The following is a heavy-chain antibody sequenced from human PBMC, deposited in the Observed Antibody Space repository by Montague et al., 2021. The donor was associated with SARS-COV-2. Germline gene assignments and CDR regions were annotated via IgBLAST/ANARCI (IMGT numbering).Heavy chain of an antibody. CDR1: GVSVTDYY. CDR2: VLYNKGT. D-gene: IGHD3-9*01. J-gene: IGHJ4*02. CDR3: VRHPHYDGLNGPPDF. Sequence: SETLSLTCTVSGVSVTDYYWCWIWQPPGKGLELVGDVLYNKGTNFNPSLKSRVPISVDTSKNQFSLRLTSVTAADTASYYCVRHPHYDGLNGPPDFWDQGTLVTVSS. V-gene: IGHV4-59*08.